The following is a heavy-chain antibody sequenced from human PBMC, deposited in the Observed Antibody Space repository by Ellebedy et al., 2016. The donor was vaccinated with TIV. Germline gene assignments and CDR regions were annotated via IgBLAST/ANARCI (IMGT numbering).Heavy chain of an antibody. V-gene: IGHV3-48*01. J-gene: IGHJ5*02. CDR1: GFTFSSYG. D-gene: IGHD1-26*01. CDR3: AKDWGASYNWFDP. Sequence: GGSLRLSXAASGFTFSSYGMNWVRQAPGKGLEWVSYISSSSNTIYYAESVKGRFTISRDNAKDSLYLQMYSLRAEDTAVYYCAKDWGASYNWFDPWGQGTLVTVSS. CDR2: ISSSSNTI.